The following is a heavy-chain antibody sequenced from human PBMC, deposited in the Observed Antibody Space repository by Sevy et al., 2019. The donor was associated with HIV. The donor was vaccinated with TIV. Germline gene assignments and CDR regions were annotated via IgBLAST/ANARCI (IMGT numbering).Heavy chain of an antibody. J-gene: IGHJ2*01. D-gene: IGHD3-22*01. CDR2: ISGGDDST. CDR3: AKFGDYYDSGGYYWYFDF. CDR1: GFIFSDYA. Sequence: GGSLRLSCAASGFIFSDYAMSWVRQAPGKGLEWVSSISGGDDSTYYADSVKGRFTVSRDNSKNTLCLQMKTLRAEDTALYYCAKFGDYYDSGGYYWYFDFWGRGTLVTVSS. V-gene: IGHV3-23*01.